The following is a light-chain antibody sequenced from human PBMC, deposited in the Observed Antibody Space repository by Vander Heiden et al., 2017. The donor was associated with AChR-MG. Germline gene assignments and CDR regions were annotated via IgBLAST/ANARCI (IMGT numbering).Light chain of an antibody. Sequence: QSALTQPRSVSGSPGQSVTISCTGTSSNVGTYNYVSLYQQHPGKAPKVMIYDVTKRPSGVPDRFSASKSGNTASLTISGLQAEDEADYYCCSYAGSYTWVFGGGTKLTVL. J-gene: IGLJ3*02. CDR2: DVT. CDR1: SSNVGTYNY. CDR3: CSYAGSYTWV. V-gene: IGLV2-11*01.